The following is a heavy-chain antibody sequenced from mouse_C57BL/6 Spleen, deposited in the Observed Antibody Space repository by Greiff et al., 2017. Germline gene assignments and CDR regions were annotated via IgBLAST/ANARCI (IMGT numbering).Heavy chain of an antibody. Sequence: VQLQQSGAALVRPGASVKLSCTASGFTFKDYSMPWVKQRPEQGLEWIGRIDPAAGDTEYAPKFQGEATMTADTSSNTAYLQRSSLTSEDTAVYYCTTRITTVVVDYWGQGTTLTVAS. CDR1: GFTFKDYS. D-gene: IGHD1-1*01. J-gene: IGHJ2*01. CDR3: TTRITTVVVDY. V-gene: IGHV14-1*01. CDR2: IDPAAGDT.